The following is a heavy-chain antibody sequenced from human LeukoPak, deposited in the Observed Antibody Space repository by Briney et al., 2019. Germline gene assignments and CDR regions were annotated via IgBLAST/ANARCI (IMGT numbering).Heavy chain of an antibody. CDR2: INSRSKNT. V-gene: IGHV3-21*01. Sequence: GGSLRLSCVGSEFTFSSYSMTWVRQAPGKGLEWVSSINSRSKNTYYADSVKGRFSISRDNAKNSLYLQMNSLRAEDTAVYYCTRASSHEGFDYWGQGTLVTVSS. CDR3: TRASSHEGFDY. J-gene: IGHJ4*02. D-gene: IGHD1-26*01. CDR1: EFTFSSYS.